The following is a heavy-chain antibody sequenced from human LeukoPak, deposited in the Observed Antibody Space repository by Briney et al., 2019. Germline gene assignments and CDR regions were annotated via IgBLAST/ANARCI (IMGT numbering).Heavy chain of an antibody. J-gene: IGHJ5*02. D-gene: IGHD6-13*01. Sequence: PSETLSLTCTVSGGSISSGDYYWSWIRQPPGKGLEWVGYIYYSGSTYYNPSLKSRVTISVDTSKNQFSLKLSSVTAADTAVYYCARLVSSIAAAGTIWFDPWGQGTLVTVSS. V-gene: IGHV4-30-4*08. CDR1: GGSISSGDYY. CDR2: IYYSGST. CDR3: ARLVSSIAAAGTIWFDP.